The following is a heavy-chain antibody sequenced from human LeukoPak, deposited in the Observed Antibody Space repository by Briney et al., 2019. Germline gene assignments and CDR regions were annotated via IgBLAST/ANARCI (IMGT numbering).Heavy chain of an antibody. CDR2: IYYSGST. CDR1: GGSLSSYY. CDR3: ARRGPVRYFDL. V-gene: IGHV4-59*01. Sequence: SETLSLTCTVSGGSLSSYYWSWIRQPQGKGPEWIGYIYYSGSTNYNPSLKSRVTISVDTSKNQFSLKLSSVTAADTAVYYCARRGPVRYFDLWGRGTLVTVSS. J-gene: IGHJ2*01.